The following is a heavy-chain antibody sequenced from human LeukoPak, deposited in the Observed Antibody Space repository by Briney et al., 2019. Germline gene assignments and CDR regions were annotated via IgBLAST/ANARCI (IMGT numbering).Heavy chain of an antibody. D-gene: IGHD4-23*01. V-gene: IGHV1-8*03. Sequence: ASVKVSCKASGYTFTSYDINWVRQATGQGLEWMGWMNPNSGNTGYAQKFQGRVTITRNTSISTAYMELSSLRVEDTALYYCTKDLRYYYADNHSIMDEHDYWGQGTLVTVSS. CDR1: GYTFTSYD. J-gene: IGHJ4*02. CDR3: TKDLRYYYADNHSIMDEHDY. CDR2: MNPNSGNT.